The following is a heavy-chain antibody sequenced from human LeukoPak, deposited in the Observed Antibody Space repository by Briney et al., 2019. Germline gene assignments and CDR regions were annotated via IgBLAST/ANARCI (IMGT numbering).Heavy chain of an antibody. CDR1: GFTVSSNY. V-gene: IGHV3-20*04. D-gene: IGHD3-22*01. CDR3: ARDSVGYDSSGTRRRLYYFDY. CDR2: INWNGGST. Sequence: GGSLRLSCAASGFTVSSNYMSWVRQAPGKGLEWVSGINWNGGSTGYADSVKGRFTISRDNAKNSLYLQMNSLRTEDTALYYCARDSVGYDSSGTRRRLYYFDYWGQGTLVTVSS. J-gene: IGHJ4*02.